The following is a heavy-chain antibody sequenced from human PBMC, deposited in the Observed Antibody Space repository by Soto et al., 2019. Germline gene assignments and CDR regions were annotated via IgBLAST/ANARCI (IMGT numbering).Heavy chain of an antibody. V-gene: IGHV3-11*01. Sequence: QVQLVESGGGLVQPGGSLRLSCAASGFTFGDYEMSWIRQAAGKGPEWVSFLSRSGNTIYYADSVKGRFSISRDNAENSLYLQMESLRVEDTATYFCARSSGWHEADAFDMWGQGTMVTVSA. CDR2: LSRSGNTI. D-gene: IGHD6-19*01. CDR1: GFTFGDYE. CDR3: ARSSGWHEADAFDM. J-gene: IGHJ3*02.